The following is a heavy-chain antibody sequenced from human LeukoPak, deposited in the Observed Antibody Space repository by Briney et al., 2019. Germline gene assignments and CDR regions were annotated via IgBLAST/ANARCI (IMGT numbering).Heavy chain of an antibody. Sequence: ASVMVSCKTSGYTFVAYYIHWVRQAPGQGLEWMGRIRPMNGDTKYAQKFQDRVSITMDTSTTTAYMELRSLTSDDTAVYYCARERQLERLAFGKEGSAFDYWGQGTLVTVSS. V-gene: IGHV1-2*02. D-gene: IGHD1-1*01. CDR3: ARERQLERLAFGKEGSAFDY. CDR2: IRPMNGDT. CDR1: GYTFVAYY. J-gene: IGHJ4*02.